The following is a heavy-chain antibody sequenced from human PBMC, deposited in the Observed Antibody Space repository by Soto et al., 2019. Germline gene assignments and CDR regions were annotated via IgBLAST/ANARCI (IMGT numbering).Heavy chain of an antibody. J-gene: IGHJ3*02. CDR3: AKDGGITMFRGRARGFDI. Sequence: GGSLRLSCAASGFTFNIFAMGWVRQAPGQGLEWVSGISGSGESTYFADSVRGRFTISRDDSKNTVHLQLNSLKAEDTAVYYCAKDGGITMFRGRARGFDIWGPGTMVTVSS. D-gene: IGHD3-10*01. CDR2: ISGSGEST. CDR1: GFTFNIFA. V-gene: IGHV3-23*01.